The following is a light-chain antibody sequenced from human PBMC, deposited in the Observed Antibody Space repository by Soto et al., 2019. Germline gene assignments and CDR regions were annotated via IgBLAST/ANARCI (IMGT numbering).Light chain of an antibody. CDR1: QGISSY. J-gene: IGKJ4*01. Sequence: DFQLTQSPSFLSASVGDRVTITCRASQGISSYLAWYQQKPGKAPKLLIYAASTLQSGVPSRFSGRGSGTEFTLTISSLQPEDFATYYCQQLNSYPTFGGGTKVEIK. CDR2: AAS. V-gene: IGKV1-9*01. CDR3: QQLNSYPT.